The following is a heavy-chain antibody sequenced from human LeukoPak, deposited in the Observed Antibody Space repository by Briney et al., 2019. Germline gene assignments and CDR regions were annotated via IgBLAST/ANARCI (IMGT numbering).Heavy chain of an antibody. V-gene: IGHV1-69*01. CDR2: TPIFGTA. D-gene: IGHD4-23*01. J-gene: IGHJ4*02. Sequence: TPIFGTAVYAQKFQGRVTITAVESMSTAYMELTSLRSEDTATYYCARGWLAETTLVTPYNYWGQGTLVTVSS. CDR3: ARGWLAETTLVTPYNY.